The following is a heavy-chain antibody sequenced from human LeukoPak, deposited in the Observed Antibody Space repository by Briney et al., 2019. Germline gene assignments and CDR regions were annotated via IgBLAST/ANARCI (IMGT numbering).Heavy chain of an antibody. Sequence: GGSLRLSCAASGFTFNGYWMSWVRQAPGKGLEWVANIKQDGSEKDYVDSVKGRFTISRDNAKNSLYLQMNSLRVEDTAVYYCARGTGRSWGQGTLVIVS. CDR3: ARGTGRS. D-gene: IGHD1-14*01. J-gene: IGHJ5*02. V-gene: IGHV3-7*01. CDR2: IKQDGSEK. CDR1: GFTFNGYW.